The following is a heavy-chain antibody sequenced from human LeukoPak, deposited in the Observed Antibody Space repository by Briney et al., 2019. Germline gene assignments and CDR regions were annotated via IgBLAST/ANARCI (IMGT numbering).Heavy chain of an antibody. CDR1: GGSFSGYH. Sequence: SETLSLTCAVYGGSFSGYHWSWIRQPPGKGLEWIGEINHSGSTNYNPSLKSRVTISVDTSKNQFPLKLSSVTAADTAVYYCASRQLWLRRGWFDPWGQGTLVTVSS. V-gene: IGHV4-34*01. J-gene: IGHJ5*02. CDR3: ASRQLWLRRGWFDP. CDR2: INHSGST. D-gene: IGHD5-18*01.